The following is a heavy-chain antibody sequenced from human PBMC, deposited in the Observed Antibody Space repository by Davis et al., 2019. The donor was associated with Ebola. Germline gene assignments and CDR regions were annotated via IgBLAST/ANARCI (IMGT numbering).Heavy chain of an antibody. Sequence: GESLKISCAASGFTFSSYEMNWVRQAPGKGLEWVSYISSSGSTIYYADSVKGRFTISRDNSKNTLYLQMNSLRAEDTAVYYCASLVYCTGGVCYDYWGQGTLVTVSS. CDR1: GFTFSSYE. CDR3: ASLVYCTGGVCYDY. J-gene: IGHJ4*02. D-gene: IGHD2-8*02. CDR2: ISSSGSTI. V-gene: IGHV3-48*03.